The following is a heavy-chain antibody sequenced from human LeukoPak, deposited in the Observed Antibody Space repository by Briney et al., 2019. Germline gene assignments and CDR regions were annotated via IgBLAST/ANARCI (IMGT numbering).Heavy chain of an antibody. V-gene: IGHV4-39*01. CDR3: ASSYELLRRPFDS. J-gene: IGHJ4*02. CDR1: GDSSSSSSYY. CDR2: IKYSGSI. D-gene: IGHD2-2*01. Sequence: SETLSLTCTVSGDSSSSSSYYWGWIRQPPGKGLEWIGSIKYSGSIYYNASLKSRLTISVDTSKNQFSLRLSSVTAADTAVYYCASSYELLRRPFDSWGQGTLVTVSS.